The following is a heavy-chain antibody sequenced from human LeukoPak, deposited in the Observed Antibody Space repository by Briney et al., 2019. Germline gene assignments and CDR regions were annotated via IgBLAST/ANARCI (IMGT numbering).Heavy chain of an antibody. Sequence: ASVKVSCKASGYTFTGYYMHWVRQAPGQGLEWMGWISAYNGNTNYAQKLQGRVTMTTDTSTSTAYMELRSLRSDDTAVYYCARVPLGATRTLGYWGQGTLVTVSS. J-gene: IGHJ4*02. V-gene: IGHV1-18*04. CDR2: ISAYNGNT. CDR3: ARVPLGATRTLGY. D-gene: IGHD1-26*01. CDR1: GYTFTGYY.